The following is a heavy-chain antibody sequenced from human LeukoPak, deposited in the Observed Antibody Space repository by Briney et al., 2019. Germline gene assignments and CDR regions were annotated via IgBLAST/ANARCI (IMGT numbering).Heavy chain of an antibody. V-gene: IGHV3-7*03. CDR1: GFTFSTYW. D-gene: IGHD1-26*01. Sequence: PGGSLRLSCAASGFTFSTYWMSWVRQAPGKGLEWVANIKQDGSEKYYVDSVKGRFTISRDNAKNSLYLQMNSLRAEDTAVYYCARDHGRSLLDYWAQGTLVTVSS. CDR3: ARDHGRSLLDY. J-gene: IGHJ4*02. CDR2: IKQDGSEK.